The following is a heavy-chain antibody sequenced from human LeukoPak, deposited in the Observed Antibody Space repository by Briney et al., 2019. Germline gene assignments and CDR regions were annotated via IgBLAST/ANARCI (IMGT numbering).Heavy chain of an antibody. CDR1: GYTFTSYY. D-gene: IGHD3-22*01. CDR3: ATLGGSGYTPY. Sequence: ASVKVSCKASGYTFTSYYMHWVRQAPGQGLEWMGIINPSGGSTSYAQKFQGRVTMTRDTSTSTVYMELSSLRSEDTAVYYCATLGGSGYTPYWGQGTLVTVSS. J-gene: IGHJ4*02. V-gene: IGHV1-46*01. CDR2: INPSGGST.